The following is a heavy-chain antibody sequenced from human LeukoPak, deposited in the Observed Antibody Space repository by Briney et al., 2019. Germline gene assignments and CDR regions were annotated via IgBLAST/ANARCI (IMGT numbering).Heavy chain of an antibody. CDR1: GGSISSYY. Sequence: PSETLSLTCTVSGGSISSYYWSWIRQPPGKGLEWIGYIYYSGSTNYNPSLKSRVTISVDTSKNQFSLKLSSVTAADTAVYYCARDRGRITTFGVVTVYGMDVWGQGTTVTVSS. CDR3: ARDRGRITTFGVVTVYGMDV. D-gene: IGHD3-3*01. V-gene: IGHV4-59*01. CDR2: IYYSGST. J-gene: IGHJ6*02.